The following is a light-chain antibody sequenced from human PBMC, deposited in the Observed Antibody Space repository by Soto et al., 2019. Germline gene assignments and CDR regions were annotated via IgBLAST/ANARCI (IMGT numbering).Light chain of an antibody. CDR3: HQFGDSPQT. CDR1: QSLSVSY. V-gene: IGKV3-20*01. Sequence: EIVLTQSPGTLSLSPGDRATLSCRASQSLSVSYIAWYQQKPGQAPRLLIYSTSTRAAGIPDRFTGRGSGTHFTLAINRLEPEDFAVYYCHQFGDSPQTFGQGTTVEV. CDR2: STS. J-gene: IGKJ1*01.